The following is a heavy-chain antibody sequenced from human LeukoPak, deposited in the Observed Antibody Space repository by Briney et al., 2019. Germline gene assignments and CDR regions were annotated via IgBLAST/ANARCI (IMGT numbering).Heavy chain of an antibody. J-gene: IGHJ4*02. CDR3: ASFHYYGSGAYYLSY. D-gene: IGHD3-10*01. CDR1: GFTLSSYA. V-gene: IGHV3-23*01. CDR2: IGDSGATT. Sequence: GGSLRLSCAASGFTLSSYAMTWVRQAPGKGLEGVSDIGDSGATTYYADSVKGRFTISRDNSKNTLYLQMSSLRAEDTAVYFCASFHYYGSGAYYLSYWGQGTLVTVSS.